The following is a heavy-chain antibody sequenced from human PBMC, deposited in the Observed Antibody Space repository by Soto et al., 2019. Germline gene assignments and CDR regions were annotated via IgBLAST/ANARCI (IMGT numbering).Heavy chain of an antibody. CDR2: ISYDGSNK. Sequence: QVQLVESGGGVVQPGRSLRLSCAASGFTFSTYGMHWVRQAPGKGLEWVAVISYDGSNKYYGDSVKGRFTISRDNSKNTVYGQMNSLRAEDTAVYYCAKDQSVLQFDSSGYYSYFYGMDVWGQGTTVTVSS. D-gene: IGHD3-22*01. CDR3: AKDQSVLQFDSSGYYSYFYGMDV. CDR1: GFTFSTYG. V-gene: IGHV3-30*18. J-gene: IGHJ6*02.